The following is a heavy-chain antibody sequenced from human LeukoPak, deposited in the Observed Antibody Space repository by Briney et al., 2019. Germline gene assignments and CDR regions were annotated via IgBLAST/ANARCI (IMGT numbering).Heavy chain of an antibody. J-gene: IGHJ4*02. CDR2: IYYSGST. CDR1: GGSISSGGYY. D-gene: IGHD2-21*02. V-gene: IGHV4-31*03. CDR3: AREIRGSAMTAIRSYFDY. Sequence: SQTLSLTCTVSGGSISSGGYYWSWIRQRPGKGLEWIGYIYYSGSTYYNPSLKSRVTISVDTSKNQFSLKLSSVTAADTAVCSCAREIRGSAMTAIRSYFDYWGQGTLVTVSS.